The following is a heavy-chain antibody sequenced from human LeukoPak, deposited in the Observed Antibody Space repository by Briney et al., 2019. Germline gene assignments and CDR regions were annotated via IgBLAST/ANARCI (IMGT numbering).Heavy chain of an antibody. CDR3: ARDSAAITGGARDDAFDI. D-gene: IGHD1-14*01. V-gene: IGHV4-39*07. Sequence: SSETLSLTCTVSGGSISSSSYYWGWIRQPPGKGLEWIGSIYYSGSTYYNPSLKSRVTISVDTSNKQFSLKLSSVTAADTAVYYCARDSAAITGGARDDAFDIWGQGTMVTVSS. J-gene: IGHJ3*02. CDR2: IYYSGST. CDR1: GGSISSSSYY.